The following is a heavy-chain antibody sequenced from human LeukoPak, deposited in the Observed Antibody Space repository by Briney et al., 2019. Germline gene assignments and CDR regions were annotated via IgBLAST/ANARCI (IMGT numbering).Heavy chain of an antibody. D-gene: IGHD1-1*01. CDR3: ARRFNSGNDDVFDI. V-gene: IGHV1-8*01. CDR2: MNPNSGNT. J-gene: IGHJ3*02. CDR1: GYTFTSYD. Sequence: ASVKVSCKASGYTFTSYDINWVRQATGQGLEWMGWMNPNSGNTGYAQKFQGRVTMTRNTSISTAYMELSSLRSEDTAVYYCARRFNSGNDDVFDIWGQGTMVAVSS.